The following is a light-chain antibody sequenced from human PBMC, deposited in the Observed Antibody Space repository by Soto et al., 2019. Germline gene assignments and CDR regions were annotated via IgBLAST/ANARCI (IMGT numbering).Light chain of an antibody. CDR3: LVWESRSENYV. CDR2: DDS. CDR1: NIGSKS. J-gene: IGLJ1*01. V-gene: IGLV3-21*02. Sequence: SYELTQSPSVSVAPGQTVSITCGGYNIGSKSVHWYQQKPGQAPVLVVYDDSDRRSGIPERFSGSNSGNTATLTITRVEAGDEADYHCLVWESRSENYVFGTGTKATVL.